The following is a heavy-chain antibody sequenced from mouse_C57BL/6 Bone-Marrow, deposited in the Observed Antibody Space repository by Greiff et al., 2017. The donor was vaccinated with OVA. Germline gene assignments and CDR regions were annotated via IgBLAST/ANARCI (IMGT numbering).Heavy chain of an antibody. CDR1: GYSITSGYD. CDR2: ISYSGST. Sequence: VQLQQSGPGMVKPSQSLSLTCTVTGYSITSGYDWHWIRHFPGNKLEWMGYISYSGSTNYNPSLKSRISITHDTSKNHFFLKLNSVTTEDTATYYCARDRDGLDYWGQGTTLTVSS. D-gene: IGHD1-1*01. CDR3: ARDRDGLDY. J-gene: IGHJ2*01. V-gene: IGHV3-1*01.